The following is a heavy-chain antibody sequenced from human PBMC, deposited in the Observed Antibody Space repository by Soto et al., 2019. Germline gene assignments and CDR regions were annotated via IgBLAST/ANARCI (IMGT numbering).Heavy chain of an antibody. D-gene: IGHD2-2*01. CDR2: IYSGGST. CDR3: AVDVGYGRSSSCKYNWFDP. Sequence: EVQLVESGGGLVQPGGSLRLSCAASGFTVSSNYMSWVRQAPGKGLEWVSVIYSGGSTYYADSVKGRFTISRDNSKNTLYRQMNRLRAEDTAVYYWAVDVGYGRSSSCKYNWFDPCGQGTLVTVSS. V-gene: IGHV3-66*01. CDR1: GFTVSSNY. J-gene: IGHJ5*02.